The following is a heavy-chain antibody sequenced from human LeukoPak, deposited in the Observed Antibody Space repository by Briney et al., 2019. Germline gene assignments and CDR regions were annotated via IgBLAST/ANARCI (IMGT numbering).Heavy chain of an antibody. Sequence: ASVKVSCKASGYTFTSYGISWVRQAPGQGLEWMGWISAYNGNTNYAQKLQGRVTMTTDTSTSTAYMELRSLRSEDTAVNYCARADSSSWSPGYYYGMDVWGQGTTVTVSS. J-gene: IGHJ6*02. D-gene: IGHD6-13*01. V-gene: IGHV1-18*01. CDR2: ISAYNGNT. CDR1: GYTFTSYG. CDR3: ARADSSSWSPGYYYGMDV.